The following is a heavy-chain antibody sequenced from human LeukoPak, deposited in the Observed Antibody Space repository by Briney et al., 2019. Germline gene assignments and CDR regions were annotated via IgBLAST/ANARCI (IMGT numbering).Heavy chain of an antibody. J-gene: IGHJ4*02. CDR2: INWNGRSI. D-gene: IGHD1-26*01. V-gene: IGHV3-20*04. CDR1: RFTFDEYG. Sequence: PGGSLRPSCAASRFTFDEYGMSWVRQTAGKGLEWVSAINWNGRSIGYADSVKGRFTISRDNAKNSLYLQMNSLRAEDTAVYYCARDKMVGPTNFDYWGQGTLVTVSS. CDR3: ARDKMVGPTNFDY.